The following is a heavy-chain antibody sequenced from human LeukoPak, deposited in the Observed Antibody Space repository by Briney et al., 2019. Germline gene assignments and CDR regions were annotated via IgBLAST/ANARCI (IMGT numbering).Heavy chain of an antibody. CDR3: ATSRVFDH. J-gene: IGHJ4*02. CDR1: GYTFSDYF. CDR2: INSAGDNI. V-gene: IGHV3-11*04. Sequence: GGSLRLSCVASGYTFSDYFMSWIRQAPGKGLEWLSFINSAGDNIYYADSVKGRFTISRDNAKKTLYLEMNSLRMEDTAIYYCATSRVFDHWGQGTLVTVSS.